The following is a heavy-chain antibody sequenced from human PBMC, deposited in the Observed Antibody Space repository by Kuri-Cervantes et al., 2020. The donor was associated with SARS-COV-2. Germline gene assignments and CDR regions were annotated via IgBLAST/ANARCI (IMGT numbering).Heavy chain of an antibody. V-gene: IGHV3-21*01. CDR3: AKEAYYDVLTDVKFFFDF. Sequence: ETLSLTCAASGFTFSSYSMNWVRQAPGKGLEWVSSISSSSSYIYYADSVKGRFTISRDNSKNTLYMQMNSLRAEDTALYYCAKEAYYDVLTDVKFFFDFWGLGTLVTVSS. J-gene: IGHJ4*02. CDR2: ISSSSSYI. D-gene: IGHD3-9*01. CDR1: GFTFSSYS.